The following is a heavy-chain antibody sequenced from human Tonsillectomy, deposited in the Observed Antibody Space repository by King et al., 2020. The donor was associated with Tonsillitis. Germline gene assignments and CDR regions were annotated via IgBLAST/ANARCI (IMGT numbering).Heavy chain of an antibody. V-gene: IGHV3-9*01. CDR2: IRCNSGSI. CDR3: ARLGDLAYCGGDCYHGAFDI. CDR1: RFTFYVYA. Sequence: VQLVESGGGLVQPGRSLRLSCAASRFTFYVYAMHWVRQAPGKGLEWVSVIRCNSGSIGYADSVKGRFTISRENAKNSLYRQMNSRRAEDTALYSCARLGDLAYCGGDCYHGAFDIWGQGTMDTVSS. D-gene: IGHD2-21*01. J-gene: IGHJ3*02.